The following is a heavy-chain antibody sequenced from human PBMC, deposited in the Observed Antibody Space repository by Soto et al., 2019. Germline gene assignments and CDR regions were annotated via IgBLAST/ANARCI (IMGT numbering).Heavy chain of an antibody. CDR1: GFTFRSFT. Sequence: GGSLRLSXAASGFTFRSFTMNWVRQAPGKGLEWVSTISSNSAYIYYTDALRGRFTISRDNAKNSLHLQMNSLRAEDTAVYYCTRDASRDSSARGWFDPWGPGTLVTVSA. CDR2: ISSNSAYI. CDR3: TRDASRDSSARGWFDP. V-gene: IGHV3-21*01. D-gene: IGHD6-13*01. J-gene: IGHJ5*02.